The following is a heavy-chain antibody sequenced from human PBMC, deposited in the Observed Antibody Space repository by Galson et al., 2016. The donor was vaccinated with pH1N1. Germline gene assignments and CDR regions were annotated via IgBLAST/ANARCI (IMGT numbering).Heavy chain of an antibody. D-gene: IGHD3-10*01. Sequence: SVKVSCKASGYTFTEYYIHWVRQAPGQGLEWMGRINSKTGRTDYAQSFQGRVTMTRDTSISAAYMGLNRLRSDDTAVYYCARAQMGSTLYYCYYWGQGTLVTVSS. CDR3: ARAQMGSTLYYCYY. V-gene: IGHV1-2*06. J-gene: IGHJ4*02. CDR1: GYTFTEYY. CDR2: INSKTGRT.